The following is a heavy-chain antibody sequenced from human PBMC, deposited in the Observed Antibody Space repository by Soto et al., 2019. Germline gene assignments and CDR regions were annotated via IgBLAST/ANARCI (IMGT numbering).Heavy chain of an antibody. V-gene: IGHV4-31*03. Sequence: QVQLQESGPGLVKPSQTLSLTCTVSGGSISSGGYYWSWIRQHPGKGLEWIGYIYYSGSTYYNPSLKSRVTISVDTSKNQFSLKLSSVTAADTAVYYCARDGPATSPRYNWFDPWGQGTLVTVSS. CDR3: ARDGPATSPRYNWFDP. J-gene: IGHJ5*02. CDR1: GGSISSGGYY. D-gene: IGHD5-12*01. CDR2: IYYSGST.